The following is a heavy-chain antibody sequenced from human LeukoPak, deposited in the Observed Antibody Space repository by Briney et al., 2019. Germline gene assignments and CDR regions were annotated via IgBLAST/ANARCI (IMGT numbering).Heavy chain of an antibody. J-gene: IGHJ3*02. Sequence: ASVKVSCKASGYTFTSYDINWVRQATGQGLEWMGWMNPNSGNTGYAQKFQGRVTITRNTSISTAYMELSSLRSEDTAVYYCARQNRGFGAEPFDIWGQGTMVTVSS. CDR1: GYTFTSYD. CDR3: ARQNRGFGAEPFDI. D-gene: IGHD3-3*01. V-gene: IGHV1-8*03. CDR2: MNPNSGNT.